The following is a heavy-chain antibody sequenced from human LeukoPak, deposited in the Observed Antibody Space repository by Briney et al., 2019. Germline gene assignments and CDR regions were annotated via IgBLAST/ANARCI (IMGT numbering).Heavy chain of an antibody. CDR1: GGSFSGYY. J-gene: IGHJ3*02. V-gene: IGHV4-34*01. CDR2: INHSGST. D-gene: IGHD3-3*01. Sequence: PSETLSLTCAVYGGSFSGYYWSWIRQPPGKGLEWIGEINHSGSTNYNPSLKSRVTISVDTSKNQFSLKLSSVTAADTAVYYCARDITIFGVDAFDIWGQGTMVTVSS. CDR3: ARDITIFGVDAFDI.